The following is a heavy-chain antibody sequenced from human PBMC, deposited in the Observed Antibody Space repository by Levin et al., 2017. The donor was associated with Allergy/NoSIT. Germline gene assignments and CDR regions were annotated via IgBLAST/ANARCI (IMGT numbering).Heavy chain of an antibody. CDR1: GDIVSSNSAA. CDR2: TYYRSKWFN. Sequence: NPSETLSLTCAISGDIVSSNSAAWNWIRQSPSRGLEWLGRTYYRSKWFNDYAVSVKSRIIINPDTSKNQFSLQLNSVTPDDTAVYYCARGGSGGRSLDYWGQGTLVTVSS. CDR3: ARGGSGGRSLDY. J-gene: IGHJ4*02. D-gene: IGHD2-15*01. V-gene: IGHV6-1*01.